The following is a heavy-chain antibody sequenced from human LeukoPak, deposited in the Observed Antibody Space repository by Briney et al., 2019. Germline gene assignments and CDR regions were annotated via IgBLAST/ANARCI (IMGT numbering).Heavy chain of an antibody. D-gene: IGHD3-10*01. J-gene: IGHJ6*03. CDR2: IYTSGST. Sequence: SETLSLTCTVSGGSISSYYWSWIRQPPGKGLEWIGYIYTSGSTNYNPSLKSRVTISVDTSKNQFSLKLSSVTAADTTVYYCARGAMVRGPTEYGYYYYMDVWGKGTTVTVSS. V-gene: IGHV4-4*09. CDR1: GGSISSYY. CDR3: ARGAMVRGPTEYGYYYYMDV.